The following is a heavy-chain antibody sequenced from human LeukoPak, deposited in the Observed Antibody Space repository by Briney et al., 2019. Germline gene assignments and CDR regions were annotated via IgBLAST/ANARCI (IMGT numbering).Heavy chain of an antibody. J-gene: IGHJ3*02. CDR1: GGSICSYY. V-gene: IGHV4-59*01. CDR3: ASRNGAFDI. D-gene: IGHD2-8*01. CDR2: IYYSGST. Sequence: SETLSLTCTVSGGSICSYYWSWIRQPPGKGLEWIGYIYYSGSTNYNPSLKSRVTISVDTSKNQFSLKLSSVTAADTAVYYCASRNGAFDIWGQGTMVTVSS.